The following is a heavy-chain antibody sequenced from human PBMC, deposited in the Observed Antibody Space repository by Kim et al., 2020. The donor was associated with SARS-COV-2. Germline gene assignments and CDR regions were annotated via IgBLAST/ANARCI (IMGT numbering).Heavy chain of an antibody. CDR2: IYYSGST. V-gene: IGHV4-39*01. J-gene: IGHJ4*02. Sequence: SETLSLTCTVSGGSISSSSYYWGWIRQPPGKGLEWIGSIYYSGSTYYNPSLKSRVTISVDTSKNQFSLKLSSVTAADTAVYYCARQGYSRASDYWGQGTLVTVSS. CDR1: GGSISSSSYY. D-gene: IGHD4-4*01. CDR3: ARQGYSRASDY.